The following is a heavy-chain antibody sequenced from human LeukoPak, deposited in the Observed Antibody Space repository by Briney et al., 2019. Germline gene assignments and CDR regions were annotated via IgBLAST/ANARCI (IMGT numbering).Heavy chain of an antibody. CDR2: INGDGSNT. CDR1: GFTFRTSW. V-gene: IGHV3-74*01. J-gene: IGHJ4*02. D-gene: IGHD3-22*01. CDR3: ARDHPDYDSSGYYDY. Sequence: GGSLRLSCAASGFTFRTSWMHWVRQAPGKGLVWVSGINGDGSNTVYADSVRGRFTISRDNAKNSLYLQMNSLRAEDTAVYYCARDHPDYDSSGYYDYWGQGTLVTVSS.